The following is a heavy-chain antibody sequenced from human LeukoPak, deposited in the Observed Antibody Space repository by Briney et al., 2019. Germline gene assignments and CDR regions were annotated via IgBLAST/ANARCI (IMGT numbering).Heavy chain of an antibody. V-gene: IGHV4-59*12. CDR1: GGSISSYY. D-gene: IGHD3-3*01. CDR2: IYYSGST. Sequence: SETLSLTCTVSGGSISSYYWSWIRQPPGKGLEWIGYIYYSGSTNYNPSLKSRVTISVDRSKNQFSLKLSSVTAADTAVYYCARTRRFGLIDYWGQGTLVTVSS. J-gene: IGHJ4*02. CDR3: ARTRRFGLIDY.